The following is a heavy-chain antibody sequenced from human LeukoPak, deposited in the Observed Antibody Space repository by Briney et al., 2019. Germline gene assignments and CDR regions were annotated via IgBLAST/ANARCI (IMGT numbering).Heavy chain of an antibody. V-gene: IGHV3-73*01. D-gene: IGHD1-7*01. CDR1: GFTFSGSA. Sequence: GGSLRLSCAASGFTFSGSAMHWVRQASGKGLEWVGRIRSKANSYATAYAASVKGRFTISRDDSKNTAYLQMNSLKTEDTAVYYCTRLGYNWNYGEDYWGQRTLVTVSS. CDR3: TRLGYNWNYGEDY. CDR2: IRSKANSYAT. J-gene: IGHJ4*02.